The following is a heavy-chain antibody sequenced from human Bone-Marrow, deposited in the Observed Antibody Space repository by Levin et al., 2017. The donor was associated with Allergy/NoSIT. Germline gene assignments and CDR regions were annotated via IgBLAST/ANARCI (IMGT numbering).Heavy chain of an antibody. CDR1: GGSISSAAYS. D-gene: IGHD4-23*01. CDR3: ARVEFGGNSGYFDL. V-gene: IGHV4-30-2*01. Sequence: SETLSLTCAVSGGSISSAAYSWTWIRQPPGKGLEWIGYIYHTGSTYYNPSLKSRVTISVDRSKNHFSLRLSSVTAADAAVYYCARVEFGGNSGYFDLWGRGILVTVSS. CDR2: IYHTGST. J-gene: IGHJ2*01.